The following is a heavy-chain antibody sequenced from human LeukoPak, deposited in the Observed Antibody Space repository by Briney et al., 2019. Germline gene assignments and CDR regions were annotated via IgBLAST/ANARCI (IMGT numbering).Heavy chain of an antibody. CDR3: ARDLNWERRNCSGGSCYSGIDY. D-gene: IGHD2-15*01. V-gene: IGHV4-4*07. J-gene: IGHJ4*02. CDR1: GGAISSYY. CDR2: ICTSGST. Sequence: PSETLSLTCTVSGGAISSYYWSWIRQPAGKGLEWIGRICTSGSTNYNPSLKSRITMSVDTSKNQFSLKLSSVTAADTAVYYCARDLNWERRNCSGGSCYSGIDYWGQGTLVTVSS.